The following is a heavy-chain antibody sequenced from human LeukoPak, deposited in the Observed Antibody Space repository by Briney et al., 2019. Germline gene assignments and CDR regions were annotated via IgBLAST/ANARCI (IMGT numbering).Heavy chain of an antibody. V-gene: IGHV6-1*01. J-gene: IGHJ4*02. CDR3: ARARESRFDY. D-gene: IGHD1-26*01. CDR2: TYYRSKWNS. CDR1: GDSVSRNSVT. Sequence: SQTLSLTCVISGDSVSRNSVTWNWIRQSPSRGLEWLGRTYYRSKWNSDYAVSVKGRVTINIDTSNNQFSLHLNSVTPEDTALYYCARARESRFDYWGQGTLSPSPQ.